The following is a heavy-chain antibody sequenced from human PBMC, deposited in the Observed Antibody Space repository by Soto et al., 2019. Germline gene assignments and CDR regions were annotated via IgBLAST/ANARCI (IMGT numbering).Heavy chain of an antibody. Sequence: PSQTLSLTCAISGDSVSSNRAAWNWIRQSPSRGLEWLGRTYYRSKWYNDYAVSVKSRININTDTSKNQFSLQLNSVTPEDTAVYYCARSTYYYDAFDIWGQGTLVTVSS. CDR3: ARSTYYYDAFDI. V-gene: IGHV6-1*01. J-gene: IGHJ3*02. CDR2: TYYRSKWYN. CDR1: GDSVSSNRAA. D-gene: IGHD3-10*01.